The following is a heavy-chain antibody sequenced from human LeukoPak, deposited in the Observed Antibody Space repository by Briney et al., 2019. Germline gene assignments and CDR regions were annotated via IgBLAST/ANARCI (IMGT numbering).Heavy chain of an antibody. V-gene: IGHV3-11*01. CDR1: GFTFDDYA. CDR3: ARGDSSACPDY. D-gene: IGHD3-22*01. J-gene: IGHJ4*02. CDR2: ISSSGVAK. Sequence: GGSLRLSCAASGFTFDDYAMHWVRQAPGKGLEWVSYISSSGVAKNYADSVKGRFTISRDNANNSLYLQMNDPRADDTAVYYCARGDSSACPDYWGQGTLVTVSS.